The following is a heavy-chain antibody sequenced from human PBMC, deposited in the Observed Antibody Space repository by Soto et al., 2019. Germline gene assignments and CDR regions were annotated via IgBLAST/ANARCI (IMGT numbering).Heavy chain of an antibody. CDR1: GFTFSSYW. CDR2: INTDGSST. D-gene: IGHD3-22*01. CDR3: ARGETRHSSLSVY. V-gene: IGHV3-74*01. J-gene: IGHJ4*02. Sequence: VQLGECGGGLVQPGGSLRLSCAASGFTFSSYWMHWVRQAPGKGLVWVSRINTDGSSTSYADSVKGRFTISRDNAENTLYLQMNSLTAEDTAVYYCARGETRHSSLSVYWGQGTLVTVAS.